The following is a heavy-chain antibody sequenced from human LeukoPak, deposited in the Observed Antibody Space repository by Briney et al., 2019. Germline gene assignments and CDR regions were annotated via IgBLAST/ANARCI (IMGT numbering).Heavy chain of an antibody. D-gene: IGHD6-19*01. CDR1: GFTFSSYS. CDR2: ISSSSSYI. Sequence: GGSLRLSCAASGFTFSSYSMNWVRQAPGKGLEWVSSISSSSSYIYYADSVKGRFTISRDNAKNSLYLQMNSLRAEDTAVYYCARVPPPRSRWYVVDYWGQGTLVTVSS. J-gene: IGHJ4*02. CDR3: ARVPPPRSRWYVVDY. V-gene: IGHV3-21*01.